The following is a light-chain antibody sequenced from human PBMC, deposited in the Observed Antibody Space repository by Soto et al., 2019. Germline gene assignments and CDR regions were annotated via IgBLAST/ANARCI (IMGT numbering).Light chain of an antibody. CDR1: QSVSSSY. CDR3: QQYGSSSWT. V-gene: IGKV3-20*01. CDR2: ASS. Sequence: ESVLSQSPGTLSWSKRERATLSCRASQSVSSSYLAWFQQKPGQAPRLLIYASSSRATGIPDRFSGSGSGTDFTLTISRLEPEDFAVYYCQQYGSSSWTFGQGTKVDI. J-gene: IGKJ1*01.